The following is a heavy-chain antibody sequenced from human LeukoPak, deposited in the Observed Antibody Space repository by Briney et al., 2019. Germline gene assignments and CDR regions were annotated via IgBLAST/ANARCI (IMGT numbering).Heavy chain of an antibody. J-gene: IGHJ4*02. CDR1: GGSISSYY. V-gene: IGHV4-4*07. CDR2: IYTSGST. D-gene: IGHD3-10*01. Sequence: SETLSLTCTVSGGSISSYYWSWIRQPAGKGLEWIGRIYTSGSTNYNPSLKSRVTMSVDTSKNQFSLKLSSVTAADTAVYYCARSLYVGFGELLAFDYWGQGTLVTVSS. CDR3: ARSLYVGFGELLAFDY.